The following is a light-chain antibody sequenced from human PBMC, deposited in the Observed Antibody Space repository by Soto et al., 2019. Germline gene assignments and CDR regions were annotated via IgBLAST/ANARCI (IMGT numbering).Light chain of an antibody. J-gene: IGKJ1*01. Sequence: EVAMTQSPAILSVSPGERATLSCRASQSVGINVAWYQQKPGQAPRLLIYGASTRATGSPDRFSASGSATEFTLTISSLLSEDFAVYYCQRYNDWPRTFGQGNKVDIK. CDR1: QSVGIN. CDR2: GAS. CDR3: QRYNDWPRT. V-gene: IGKV3-15*01.